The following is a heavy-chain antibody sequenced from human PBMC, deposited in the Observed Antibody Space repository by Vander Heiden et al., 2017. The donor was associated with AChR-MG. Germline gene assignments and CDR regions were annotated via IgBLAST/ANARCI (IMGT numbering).Heavy chain of an antibody. CDR1: GFTFSSYW. CDR3: ARRRNPGYFDL. Sequence: EVQLVESGGGLVQPGGSLRLSCEASGFTFSSYWMSWVRLAPGKGLEWVANIKQVGSEKYYVDSVKGRFTISTDNAKNSLYLQMNSLRAEDTAVYYCARRRNPGYFDLWGRGTLVTVSS. D-gene: IGHD1-1*01. CDR2: IKQVGSEK. J-gene: IGHJ2*01. V-gene: IGHV3-7*01.